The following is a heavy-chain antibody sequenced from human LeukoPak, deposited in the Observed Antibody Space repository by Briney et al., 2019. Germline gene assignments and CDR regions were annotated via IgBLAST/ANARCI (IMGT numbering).Heavy chain of an antibody. CDR2: IYPGDSDT. V-gene: IGHV5-51*01. J-gene: IGHJ4*02. CDR3: ARQKDSSGYYYESFDY. Sequence: RGESLKISCKGSGYSFTSYWIGWVRQMPGKGLEWMGIIYPGDSDTRYSPSFQGQVTISADKSISTAYLQWSSLKASDTAMYYCARQKDSSGYYYESFDYWGQGTLVTVSS. D-gene: IGHD3-22*01. CDR1: GYSFTSYW.